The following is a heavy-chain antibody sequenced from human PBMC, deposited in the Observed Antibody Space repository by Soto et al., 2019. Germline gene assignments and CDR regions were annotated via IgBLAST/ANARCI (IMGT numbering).Heavy chain of an antibody. CDR3: ARPAVTTRLTYYFDY. V-gene: IGHV3-23*01. J-gene: IGHJ4*02. CDR1: GFTFSSSA. D-gene: IGHD4-17*01. Sequence: PGGSLRLSCAASGFTFSSSAMSWVRQAPGRGLEWVSAISGSGVNTNYADSVKGRFTISRDNSKNTLYLQMNSLRAEDTAVYYCARPAVTTRLTYYFDYWGQGALVTVSS. CDR2: ISGSGVNT.